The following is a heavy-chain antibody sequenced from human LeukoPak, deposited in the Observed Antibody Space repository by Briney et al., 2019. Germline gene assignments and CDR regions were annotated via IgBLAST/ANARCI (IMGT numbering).Heavy chain of an antibody. CDR2: ISSSGSTI. J-gene: IGHJ4*02. D-gene: IGHD1-26*01. V-gene: IGHV3-11*01. CDR1: GFTFSDYY. CDR3: AGGSIVGATFVWITPFFDY. Sequence: TGGSLRLSCAASGFTFSDYYMSWIRQAPGKGLEWVSYISSSGSTIYYADSVKGRFTISRDNAKNSLYLQMNSLRAEDTAVYYCAGGSIVGATFVWITPFFDYWGQGTLVTVSS.